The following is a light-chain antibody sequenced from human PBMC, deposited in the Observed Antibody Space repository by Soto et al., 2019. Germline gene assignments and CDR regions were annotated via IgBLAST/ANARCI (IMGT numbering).Light chain of an antibody. J-gene: IGLJ1*01. Sequence: QSVLTQPPSASGTPGQRVTISCSGSSSNIGSNYVYWYQQLPGTAPKLLIYRNNQWPSGVPDRFSGSKSGTSASLAISGLRPEDEADYYCAAWDDSLSGLYVFGTGTKVTVL. CDR1: SSNIGSNY. V-gene: IGLV1-47*01. CDR3: AAWDDSLSGLYV. CDR2: RNN.